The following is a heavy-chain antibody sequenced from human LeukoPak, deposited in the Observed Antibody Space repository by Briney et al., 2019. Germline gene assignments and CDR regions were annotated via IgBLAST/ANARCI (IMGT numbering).Heavy chain of an antibody. CDR1: GFTFSTSS. Sequence: GGSLRLSCAASGFTFSTSSMNWVRQAPGKVLEWVSSITSSSSYIYYADSVKGRFTISRDNAKNSLYLQMNSLRAEDTAVYYCATDLIHYYASGAKTWGQGTLVTVSS. CDR2: ITSSSSYI. V-gene: IGHV3-21*01. D-gene: IGHD3-10*01. J-gene: IGHJ5*02. CDR3: ATDLIHYYASGAKT.